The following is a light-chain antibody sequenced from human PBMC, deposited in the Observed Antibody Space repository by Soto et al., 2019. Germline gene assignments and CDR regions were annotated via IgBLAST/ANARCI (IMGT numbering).Light chain of an antibody. CDR3: SSYTSSSTPV. CDR1: SSDVGGYNY. V-gene: IGLV2-14*01. CDR2: DVS. Sequence: QSVLTQPASVSGSPGQSITISCTGTSSDVGGYNYVSWYQQHPGKAPKLIIYDVSDRPSGVSNRFSGSKSGNAASLTISGLQAEDEADYYCSSYTSSSTPVFGGGTKLTVL. J-gene: IGLJ2*01.